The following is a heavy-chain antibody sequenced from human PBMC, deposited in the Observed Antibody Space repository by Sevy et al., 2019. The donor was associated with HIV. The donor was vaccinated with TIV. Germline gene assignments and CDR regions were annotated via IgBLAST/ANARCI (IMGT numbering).Heavy chain of an antibody. D-gene: IGHD1-26*01. J-gene: IGHJ5*02. V-gene: IGHV3-7*01. CDR1: GFTFSNYW. CDR2: IDQYGRDK. CDR3: VRDRGVGEAWFDP. Sequence: GGSLRLSCAASGFTFSNYWMTWVRQAPGKGLEWVANIDQYGRDKYYVDSVKGRFTISRDNAKSSLYLQMNSLRAEDTAVYYCVRDRGVGEAWFDPWGQGTLVTVSS.